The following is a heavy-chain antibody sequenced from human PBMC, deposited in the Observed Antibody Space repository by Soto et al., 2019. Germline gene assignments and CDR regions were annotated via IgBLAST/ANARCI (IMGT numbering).Heavy chain of an antibody. V-gene: IGHV1-18*01. D-gene: IGHD2-21*01. CDR1: GYIFSDYG. CDR2: IIPYNDNT. CDR3: ARKPYSHYYGMDV. Sequence: VKVSCKASGYIFSDYGINWVRLAPGQGLEWMGWIIPYNDNTKYAENFQGRVTLTTDTSTNTVYMELRSLTPDDTGVYFCARKPYSHYYGMDVWGQGTSVTV. J-gene: IGHJ6*02.